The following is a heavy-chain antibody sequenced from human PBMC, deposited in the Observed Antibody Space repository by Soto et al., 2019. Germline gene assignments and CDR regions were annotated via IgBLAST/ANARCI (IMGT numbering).Heavy chain of an antibody. D-gene: IGHD3-9*01. V-gene: IGHV1-46*01. Sequence: ASVKLCCKASGYSLTSYYMHWVRQAPGQGLEWMGITNPSDGSTNYAQTFQGRVAMTSDTSTSTVYMEMSSLRSEDTAMYYCARSYVTSQTIDLWGQGYLVIVSA. J-gene: IGHJ1*01. CDR1: GYSLTSYY. CDR2: TNPSDGST. CDR3: ARSYVTSQTIDL.